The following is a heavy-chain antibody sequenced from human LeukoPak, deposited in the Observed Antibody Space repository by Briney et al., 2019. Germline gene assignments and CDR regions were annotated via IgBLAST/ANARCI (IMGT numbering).Heavy chain of an antibody. CDR1: GHSFTTYW. CDR2: IFPGDSDT. CDR3: ARRVAAAEYMDV. V-gene: IGHV5-51*01. Sequence: GESLRISCKGSGHSFTTYWIGWVRQMPGKGLQWMGIIFPGDSDTVYSPSFQGQVTISADKSISTAYLQWSSLKASDTAMYYCARRVAAAEYMDVWGKGTTVTVSS. D-gene: IGHD6-13*01. J-gene: IGHJ6*03.